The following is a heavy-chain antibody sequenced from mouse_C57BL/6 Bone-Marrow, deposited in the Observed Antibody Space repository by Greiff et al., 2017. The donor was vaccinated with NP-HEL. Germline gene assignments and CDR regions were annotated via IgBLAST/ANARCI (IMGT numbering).Heavy chain of an antibody. CDR1: GYAFSSYW. CDR2: IYPGDGDT. CDR3: ARNYGSSRAWFAY. D-gene: IGHD1-1*01. V-gene: IGHV1-80*01. Sequence: VQLQQSGAELVKPGASVKISCKASGYAFSSYWMNWVKQRPGKGLEWIGQIYPGDGDTNYNGKFKGKATLTADKSSSTAYMQLSSLTSEDSAVYFCARNYGSSRAWFAYWGQGTLVTVSA. J-gene: IGHJ3*01.